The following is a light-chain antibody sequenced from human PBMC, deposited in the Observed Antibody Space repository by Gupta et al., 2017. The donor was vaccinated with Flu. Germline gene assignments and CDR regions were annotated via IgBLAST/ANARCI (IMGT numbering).Light chain of an antibody. CDR1: QSLSCW. Sequence: DIQMTQLSSLFFSYPGNRVTITRRASQSLSCWLAWYQQKPGKAPNLLIYKASNLESGVPSRFSGSGSGTEFTLSISSLQPDDFATYYCQQYDSYSLTFGGGTKVEI. V-gene: IGKV1-5*03. J-gene: IGKJ4*01. CDR3: QQYDSYSLT. CDR2: KAS.